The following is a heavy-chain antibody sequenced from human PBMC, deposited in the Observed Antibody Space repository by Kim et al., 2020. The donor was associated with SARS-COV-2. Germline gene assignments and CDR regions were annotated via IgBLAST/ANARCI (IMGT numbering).Heavy chain of an antibody. J-gene: IGHJ4*02. D-gene: IGHD1-26*01. CDR3: ARPGRGSYYTH. CDR1: GGSISSYY. CDR2: IYYSGST. V-gene: IGHV4-59*13. Sequence: SETLSLTCTVSGGSISSYYWSWIRQPPGKGLEWIGYIYYSGSTNYNPSLKSRVTISVDTSKNQFSLKLSSVTAADTAVYYCARPGRGSYYTHWGQGTLVTVSS.